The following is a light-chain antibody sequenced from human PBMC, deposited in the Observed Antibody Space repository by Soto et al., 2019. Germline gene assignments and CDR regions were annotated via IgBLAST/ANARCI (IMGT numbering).Light chain of an antibody. J-gene: IGLJ2*01. CDR1: SSNIGAGYD. Sequence: QAVVTQPPSVSGAPGQRVTISCTGSSSNIGAGYDVHWYQQLPGTAPKLLIYGNSNRPSGVPDRFSGSKSGTSASPANTGLQAEDEADYYCQSYDSTINGLLFGGGTKLTVL. V-gene: IGLV1-40*01. CDR2: GNS. CDR3: QSYDSTINGLL.